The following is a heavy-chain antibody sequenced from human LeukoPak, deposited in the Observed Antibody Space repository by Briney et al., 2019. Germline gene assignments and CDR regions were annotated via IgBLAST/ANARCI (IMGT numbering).Heavy chain of an antibody. CDR1: GGSISSYY. CDR2: IYYSGST. V-gene: IGHV4-59*12. J-gene: IGHJ3*02. CDR3: ARVNGYCSSTSCYTDAFDI. Sequence: KPSETLSLTCTVSGGSISSYYWSWIRQPPGKGLEWIGYIYYSGSTNYNPSLKSRVTISVDTSKNQFSLKLSSVTAADTAVYYCARVNGYCSSTSCYTDAFDIWGQGTMVTVSS. D-gene: IGHD2-2*02.